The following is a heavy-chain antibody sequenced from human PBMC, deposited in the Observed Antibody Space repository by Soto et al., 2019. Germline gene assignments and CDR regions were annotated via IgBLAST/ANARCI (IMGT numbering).Heavy chain of an antibody. V-gene: IGHV4-59*01. J-gene: IGHJ4*02. CDR2: IYYSGST. CDR3: ARDSKRGYSGYDKLDY. D-gene: IGHD5-12*01. CDR1: GGSISSYY. Sequence: LSLTCTVSGGSISSYYWSWIRQPPGKGLEWIGYIYYSGSTNSNPSLKSRVTISVDTSKNQFSLKLSSVTAADTAVYYCARDSKRGYSGYDKLDYWGQGTLVTVSS.